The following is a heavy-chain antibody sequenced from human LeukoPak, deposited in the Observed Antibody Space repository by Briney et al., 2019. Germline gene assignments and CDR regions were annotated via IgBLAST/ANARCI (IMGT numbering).Heavy chain of an antibody. J-gene: IGHJ4*02. CDR2: IYYSGST. V-gene: IGHV4-59*11. D-gene: IGHD3-10*01. Sequence: KPSETLSLTCTVSGGSICSHYWSWIRQPPGKGLEWIGYIYYSGSTNYNPSLKSRVTISVDTSKNQFSLKLSSVTAADTAVYYCANGVVRGVISYWGQGTLVTVSS. CDR1: GGSICSHY. CDR3: ANGVVRGVISY.